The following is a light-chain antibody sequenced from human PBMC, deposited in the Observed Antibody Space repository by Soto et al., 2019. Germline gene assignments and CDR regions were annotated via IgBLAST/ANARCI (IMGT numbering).Light chain of an antibody. CDR1: QNINNW. Sequence: DIQMTQFPSTLSASVGDRVTITCRASQNINNWLAWFQQKPGKAPKLLIYKASSLESGVPSRFSGSGSETEFTLTISSLQPDDFATYFCQQYNIYSWTFGQGTKVDIK. J-gene: IGKJ1*01. V-gene: IGKV1-5*03. CDR2: KAS. CDR3: QQYNIYSWT.